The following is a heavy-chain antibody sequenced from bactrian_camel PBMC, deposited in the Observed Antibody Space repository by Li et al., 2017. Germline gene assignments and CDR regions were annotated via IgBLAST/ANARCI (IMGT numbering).Heavy chain of an antibody. J-gene: IGHJ6*01. CDR3: AAGQGVGWCLDVIRTGAEPDFDY. D-gene: IGHD5*01. Sequence: HVQLVESGGGSVQAGGSLRLSCAAPGYTYDTYCMGWFRQAPGKEREGLATIDSDGDAAYADSMKGRFTISRDNAKNTLYLQMNSLKLEDTAVYYCAAGQGVGWCLDVIRTGAEPDFDYWGQGTQVTVS. CDR1: GYTYDTYC. V-gene: IGHV3S55*01. CDR2: IDSDGDA.